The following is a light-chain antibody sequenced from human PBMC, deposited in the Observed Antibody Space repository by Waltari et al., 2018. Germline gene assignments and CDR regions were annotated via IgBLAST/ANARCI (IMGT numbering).Light chain of an antibody. Sequence: SHVLTQPPSVSVAPGKTARLTCEGNNIRSKTVHWYQQKPGQGPVLVVYDDSDRPSGIPERFSGSKSGITATLTISRVEAGDEADYHCQVWDRSSDHVVFGGGTKLTVL. CDR2: DDS. V-gene: IGLV3-21*03. CDR1: NIRSKT. J-gene: IGLJ2*01. CDR3: QVWDRSSDHVV.